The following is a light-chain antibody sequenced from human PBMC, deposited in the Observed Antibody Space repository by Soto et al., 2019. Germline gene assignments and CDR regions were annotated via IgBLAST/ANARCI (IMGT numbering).Light chain of an antibody. J-gene: IGKJ1*01. V-gene: IGKV1-5*03. CDR2: KAS. CDR1: QTIDSW. CDR3: QQYHIYSGT. Sequence: DIQMTQSPSTLSASVGARVPITCRASQTIDSWLAWYQQRPGKPPNLLIYKASTLASGVPSRFSGSGSGTEFTLTINSLQPDDFATYYCQQYHIYSGTFGQGTKVDI.